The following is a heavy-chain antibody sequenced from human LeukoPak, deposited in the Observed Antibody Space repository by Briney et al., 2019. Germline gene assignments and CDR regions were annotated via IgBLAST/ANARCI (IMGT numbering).Heavy chain of an antibody. V-gene: IGHV4-59*12. CDR3: ARVTKWPRFGGPGYYYMDV. CDR1: GGSISSYS. Sequence: SETLSLTCTVSGGSISSYSWSWIRQPPGKGLEWIGYIYYSGSTYYNPSLKSRVTISVDTSKNQFSLKLSSVTAADTAVYYCARVTKWPRFGGPGYYYMDVWGKETTVTVSS. J-gene: IGHJ6*03. CDR2: IYYSGST. D-gene: IGHD5-12*01.